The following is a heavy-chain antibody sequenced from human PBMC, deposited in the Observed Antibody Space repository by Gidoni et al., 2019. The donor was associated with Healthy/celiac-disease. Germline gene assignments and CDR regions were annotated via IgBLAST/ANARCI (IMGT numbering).Heavy chain of an antibody. J-gene: IGHJ5*02. CDR2: IDPSDSYT. D-gene: IGHD5-18*01. CDR3: ARSWIQREDWFDP. V-gene: IGHV5-10-1*01. Sequence: QMPGKGLEWMGRIDPSDSYTNYSPSFQGHVTISADKSISTAYLQWSSLKASDTAMYYCARSWIQREDWFDPWGQGTLVTVSS.